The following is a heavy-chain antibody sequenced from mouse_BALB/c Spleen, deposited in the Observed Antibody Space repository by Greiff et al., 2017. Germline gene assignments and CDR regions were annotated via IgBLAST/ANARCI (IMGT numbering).Heavy chain of an antibody. V-gene: IGHV7-3*02. CDR2: IRNKANGYTT. CDR1: GFTFTDYY. D-gene: IGHD2-14*01. CDR3: ARYRYDNAMDY. Sequence: EVQLVESGGGLVQPGGSLRLSCATSGFTFTDYYMSWVRQPPGKALEWLGFIRNKANGYTTEYSASVKGRFTISRDNSQSILYLQMNTLRAEDSATYYFARYRYDNAMDYWGQGTSVTVSS. J-gene: IGHJ4*01.